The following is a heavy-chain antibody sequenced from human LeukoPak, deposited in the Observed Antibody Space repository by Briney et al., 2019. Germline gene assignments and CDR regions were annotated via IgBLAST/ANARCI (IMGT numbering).Heavy chain of an antibody. CDR1: GFTFSSYA. CDR2: ISYDGSNK. J-gene: IGHJ6*02. D-gene: IGHD2-2*01. CDR3: ARDSGCCSIFPYYYYGMDV. Sequence: GGSLRLSCAASGFTFSSYAMHWVRQAPGKGLEWVAVISYDGSNKYYADSVKGRFTISRDNSKNTLYLQMNSLRAEDTAVYYCARDSGCCSIFPYYYYGMDVWGQGTTVTVSS. V-gene: IGHV3-30-3*01.